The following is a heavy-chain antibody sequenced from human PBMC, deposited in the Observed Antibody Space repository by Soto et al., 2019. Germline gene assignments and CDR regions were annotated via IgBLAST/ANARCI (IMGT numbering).Heavy chain of an antibody. D-gene: IGHD6-19*01. CDR2: IYYSGST. CDR3: ARHWYSSGWAPTDY. J-gene: IGHJ4*02. V-gene: IGHV4-59*08. CDR1: GGNITNYY. Sequence: PSETMSLTCTVAGGNITNYYWSWIRKPPGKGLEWIGYIYYSGSTNYNPSLKSRVTISVDTSKNQFSLKLSSVTAADTAVYYCARHWYSSGWAPTDYWGQGTLVTVSS.